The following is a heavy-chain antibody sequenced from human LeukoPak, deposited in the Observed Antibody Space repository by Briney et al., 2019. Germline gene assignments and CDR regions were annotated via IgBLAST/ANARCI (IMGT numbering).Heavy chain of an antibody. CDR1: GFTFSSYW. D-gene: IGHD6-19*01. J-gene: IGHJ4*02. CDR2: IKQDGIET. V-gene: IGHV3-7*01. CDR3: ARFETVAVKSLDY. Sequence: GGSLRLSCAASGFTFSSYWMSWVRQAPGKGLEWVANIKQDGIETYYLDSVKGRFTISRDNAKNLLYLQMNSLRAEDTAVYYCARFETVAVKSLDYWGQGTLVSVSS.